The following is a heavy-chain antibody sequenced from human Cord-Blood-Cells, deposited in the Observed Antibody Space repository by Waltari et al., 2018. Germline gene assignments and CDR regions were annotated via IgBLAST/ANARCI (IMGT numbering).Heavy chain of an antibody. Sequence: EVQLVESGGGLVQPGGSLRLSCAASGFTFSSYWMSWVRQAPGKGLEWVANIKQDGSEKYYVDSVKGRFTISRDNAKNSLYLQMNSLRAEDTAVYYCARDKGESSGRYHWAFDIWGQGTMVTVSS. V-gene: IGHV3-7*01. J-gene: IGHJ3*02. CDR3: ARDKGESSGRYHWAFDI. D-gene: IGHD6-19*01. CDR1: GFTFSSYW. CDR2: IKQDGSEK.